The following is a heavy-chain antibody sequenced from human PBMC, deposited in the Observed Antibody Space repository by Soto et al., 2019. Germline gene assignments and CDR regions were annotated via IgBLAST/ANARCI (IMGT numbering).Heavy chain of an antibody. CDR2: IIPIFGTA. CDR3: ARAENYYDSSGYPEAMNNWFEP. J-gene: IGHJ5*02. V-gene: IGHV1-69*01. Sequence: QVQLVQSGAEVQKPGSSVKVSCKASGGTFSSYAISWVRQAPGQGLEWMGGIIPIFGTANYAQKFQGRVTITADESTSTAYMELSSLRSEDTAVYYCARAENYYDSSGYPEAMNNWFEPWGQGTLVTVSS. CDR1: GGTFSSYA. D-gene: IGHD3-22*01.